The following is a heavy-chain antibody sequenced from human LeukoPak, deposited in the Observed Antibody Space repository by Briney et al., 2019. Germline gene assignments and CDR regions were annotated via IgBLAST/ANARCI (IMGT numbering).Heavy chain of an antibody. J-gene: IGHJ3*02. V-gene: IGHV4-34*01. CDR3: ARRSDIVVVPAVSGAFDI. CDR2: INHSGST. Sequence: SETLSLTCAVYGGSFSGYYWSWIRQPPGKGLEWIGEINHSGSTNYNPSLKSRVTISVDTSKNQFSLKLSSVTAADTAVYYCARRSDIVVVPAVSGAFDIWGQGTMVTVSS. CDR1: GGSFSGYY. D-gene: IGHD2-2*01.